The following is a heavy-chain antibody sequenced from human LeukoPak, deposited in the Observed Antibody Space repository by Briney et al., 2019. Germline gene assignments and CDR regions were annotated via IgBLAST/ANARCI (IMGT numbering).Heavy chain of an antibody. CDR2: ISGDGSHQ. D-gene: IGHD6-19*01. CDR3: VKEQSSGWYRVADY. V-gene: IGHV3-30*18. Sequence: GGSLRLSCAASGFRFSDYAIHWVRQAPGKGLQWLAVISGDGSHQYYRDSVRDRFTISRDNSKNMVYLQMNRLSSEDTALYYCVKEQSSGWYRVADYWGQGTLVTVSS. J-gene: IGHJ4*02. CDR1: GFRFSDYA.